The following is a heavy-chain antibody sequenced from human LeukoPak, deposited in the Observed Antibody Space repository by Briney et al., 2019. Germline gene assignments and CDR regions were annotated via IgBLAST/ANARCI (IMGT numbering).Heavy chain of an antibody. CDR2: INHSGST. V-gene: IGHV4-34*01. Sequence: SETLSLTCAVYGGSFSGYYWSWIRQPPGKGLEWIGEINHSGSTNYNPSLKSRVTISVDTSKNQFSLKLSSVTAADTAVYYCARAVDCSGGSCYPYYFDYWGQGTLVTVSS. CDR3: ARAVDCSGGSCYPYYFDY. J-gene: IGHJ4*02. D-gene: IGHD2-15*01. CDR1: GGSFSGYY.